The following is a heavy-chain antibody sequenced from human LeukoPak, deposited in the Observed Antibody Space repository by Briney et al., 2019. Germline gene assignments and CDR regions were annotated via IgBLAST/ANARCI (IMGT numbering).Heavy chain of an antibody. CDR3: AKEDYCSGGSCYWLAFDF. CDR1: GFIFSYFA. J-gene: IGHJ3*01. CDR2: ISGSGGNT. V-gene: IGHV3-23*01. Sequence: QPGGSLRLSCAASGFIFSYFAMSWVRHAPGKGPEWVSTISGSGGNTYYTDSVKGRFTISRDNSKNTLYLQMNSLRAEDTAVYYCAKEDYCSGGSCYWLAFDFWGQGTMVTVSS. D-gene: IGHD2-15*01.